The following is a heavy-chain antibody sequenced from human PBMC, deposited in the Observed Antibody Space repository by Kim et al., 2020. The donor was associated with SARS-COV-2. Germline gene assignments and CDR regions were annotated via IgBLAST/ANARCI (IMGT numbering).Heavy chain of an antibody. D-gene: IGHD3-9*01. J-gene: IGHJ6*02. V-gene: IGHV4-59*01. CDR1: GGSISSYY. CDR3: ARGYYYDILTGLSGMDV. CDR2: IYYSGST. Sequence: SETLSLTCTVSGGSISSYYWSWIRQPPGKGLEWIGYIYYSGSTNYNPSLKSRVTISVDTSKNQFSLKLSSVTAADTAVYYCARGYYYDILTGLSGMDVWGQGTTVTVSS.